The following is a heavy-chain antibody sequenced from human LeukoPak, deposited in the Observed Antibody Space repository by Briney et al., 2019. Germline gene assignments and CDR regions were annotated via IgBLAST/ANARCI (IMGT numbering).Heavy chain of an antibody. Sequence: SETLSLTCTVSGGSISSYYWSWIRQPPGKGLEWIGYIYYSGSTNYNPSLKSRVTISVDTSKNQFSLKLSSVTAADTAVYYCAREGGYSGYDNFDYWGQGTLVTVSS. J-gene: IGHJ4*02. CDR1: GGSISSYY. V-gene: IGHV4-59*12. D-gene: IGHD5-12*01. CDR2: IYYSGST. CDR3: AREGGYSGYDNFDY.